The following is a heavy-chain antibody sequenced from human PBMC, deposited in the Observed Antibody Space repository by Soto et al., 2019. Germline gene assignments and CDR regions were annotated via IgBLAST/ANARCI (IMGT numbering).Heavy chain of an antibody. V-gene: IGHV3-33*01. D-gene: IGHD1-26*01. CDR1: GFTFSSYA. Sequence: QVQLVESGGGVVQPGRSLRLSCAASGFTFSSYAMHWVRQAPGKGLEWVAVIWYDGSNKYYADSVKGRFTISRDNSKNTLYLQMNSLRAEDTAVYYCARALGGYKYYYGMDVWGQGTTVTVSS. J-gene: IGHJ6*02. CDR3: ARALGGYKYYYGMDV. CDR2: IWYDGSNK.